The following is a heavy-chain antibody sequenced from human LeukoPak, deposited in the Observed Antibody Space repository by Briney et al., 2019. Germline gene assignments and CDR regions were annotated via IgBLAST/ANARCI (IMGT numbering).Heavy chain of an antibody. CDR2: INHSGST. CDR3: ARTGYYDFWSGYQYPFDY. J-gene: IGHJ4*02. D-gene: IGHD3-3*01. CDR1: GGSFSGYY. Sequence: PSETLSLTCAVYGGSFSGYYWSWIRQPPGKGLEWIGEINHSGSTNYNPSLKSRVTISVDTSKNQFSLKLSSVTAADTAVYYCARTGYYDFWSGYQYPFDYWGQGTLVTVSS. V-gene: IGHV4-34*01.